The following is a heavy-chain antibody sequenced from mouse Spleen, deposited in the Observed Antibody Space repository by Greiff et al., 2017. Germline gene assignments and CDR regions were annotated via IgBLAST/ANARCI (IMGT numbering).Heavy chain of an antibody. CDR2: IYPRSGNT. V-gene: IGHV1-81*01. CDR3: ARRSTMITD. D-gene: IGHD2-4*01. J-gene: IGHJ3*01. CDR1: GYTFTSYG. Sequence: VMLVESGAELARPGASVKLSCKASGYTFTSYGISWVKQRTGQGLEWIGEIYPRSGNTYYNEKFKGKATLTADKSSSTAYMELRSLTSEDSAVYFCARRSTMITDWGQGTLVTVSA.